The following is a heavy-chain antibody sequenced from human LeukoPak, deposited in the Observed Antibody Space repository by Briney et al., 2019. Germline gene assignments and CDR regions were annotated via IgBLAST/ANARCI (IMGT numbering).Heavy chain of an antibody. J-gene: IGHJ6*02. CDR2: ISSSGSTI. CDR1: GFTFSSYE. Sequence: QPGGSLRLSCAASGFTFSSYEMNWVRQAPGKGLEWVSYISSSGSTIYYADSVKGRFTISRDNAKNSLYLQMNSLRAEDTAVYYCARDPRLYYGMDVWGQGTTVTVS. CDR3: ARDPRLYYGMDV. V-gene: IGHV3-48*03.